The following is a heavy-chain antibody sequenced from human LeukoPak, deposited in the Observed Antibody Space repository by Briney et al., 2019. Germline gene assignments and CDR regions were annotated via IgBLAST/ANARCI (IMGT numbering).Heavy chain of an antibody. V-gene: IGHV6-1*01. CDR3: AREREGDRYCSSTSCYAYYYYGMDV. CDR1: GDSVSSNSAA. J-gene: IGHJ6*02. D-gene: IGHD2-2*01. Sequence: SQTLSLTCAISGDSVSSNSAAWNWIRQSPSRGLEWLGRTYYRSKWYNDYAVSVKSRITINPDTSKNQFSLQLNSVTPEDTAVYYCAREREGDRYCSSTSCYAYYYYGMDVWGQGTTVTVSS. CDR2: TYYRSKWYN.